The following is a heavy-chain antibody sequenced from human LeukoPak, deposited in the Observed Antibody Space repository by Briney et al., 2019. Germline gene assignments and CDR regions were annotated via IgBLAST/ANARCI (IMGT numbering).Heavy chain of an antibody. J-gene: IGHJ4*02. CDR3: ARVSYYYDSSGYDHPLDY. V-gene: IGHV1-2*02. CDR1: GYTFTGYY. D-gene: IGHD3-22*01. Sequence: ASVKVSCKASGYTFTGYYMHWVRQAPGQGLEWMGWINPNSGGTNYAQKFQGRVTMTRDTSISTAYMELSRLRSDDTAVYYCARVSYYYDSSGYDHPLDYWGQGTLVTVSS. CDR2: INPNSGGT.